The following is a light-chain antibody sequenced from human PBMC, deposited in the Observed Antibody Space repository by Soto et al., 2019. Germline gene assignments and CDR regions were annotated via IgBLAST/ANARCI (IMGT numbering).Light chain of an antibody. CDR1: QSVSSKF. CDR3: QQRSNWPVT. CDR2: DAS. Sequence: EIVLTQSPGTLSLSPGERAALSCRASQSVSSKFLAWYQQKPGQAPRPLIYDASNRATGIPARFSGSGSGTDFTLTISSLEPEDFAVYYCQQRSNWPVTFGQGTRLEIK. V-gene: IGKV3-11*01. J-gene: IGKJ5*01.